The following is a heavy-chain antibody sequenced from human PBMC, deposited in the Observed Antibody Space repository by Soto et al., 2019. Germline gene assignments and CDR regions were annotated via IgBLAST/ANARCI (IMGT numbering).Heavy chain of an antibody. J-gene: IGHJ2*01. D-gene: IGHD2-15*01. CDR3: AIVSPAEAGIPASTTVSAFLLHRSTDL. CDR2: LSSSSNTI. V-gene: IGHV3-48*02. Sequence: GLEWVSYLSSSSNTIYYAASVKGRFTISRDNAKNSLYLQMNSLRDEDTAVYYCAIVSPAEAGIPASTTVSAFLLHRSTDL.